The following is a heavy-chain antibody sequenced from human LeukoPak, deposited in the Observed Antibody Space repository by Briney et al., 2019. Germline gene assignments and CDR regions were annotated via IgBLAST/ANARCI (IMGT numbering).Heavy chain of an antibody. CDR1: GGSISSYY. CDR2: IYYSGST. V-gene: IGHV4-59*01. D-gene: IGHD2-15*01. CDR3: ARVVVNYDYYYYYMDV. J-gene: IGHJ6*03. Sequence: PSETLSLTCTVSGGSISSYYWSWIRQPPGKGLEWIGYIYYSGSTNYNPSLKSRVTISVDTSKNQFSLKLSSVTAADTAVYYCARVVVNYDYYYYYMDVWGKGTTVTISS.